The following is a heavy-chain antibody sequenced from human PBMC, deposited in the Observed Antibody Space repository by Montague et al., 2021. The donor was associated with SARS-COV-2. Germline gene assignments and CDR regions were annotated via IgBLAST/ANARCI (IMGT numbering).Heavy chain of an antibody. Sequence: SETLSLTCTVSGDSISSFYWNWIRQPAGKGLEWIGRIYASGGTNYNPSLKSRVTMSVDTSKNQFSLKLNSVTAADTAVYYCGRGVVAATPVADYWGRGTLVTVSS. V-gene: IGHV4-4*07. J-gene: IGHJ4*02. CDR3: GRGVVAATPVADY. CDR2: IYASGGT. D-gene: IGHD2-15*01. CDR1: GDSISSFY.